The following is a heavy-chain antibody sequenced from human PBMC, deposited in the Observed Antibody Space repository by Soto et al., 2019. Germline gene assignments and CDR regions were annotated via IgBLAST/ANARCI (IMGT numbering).Heavy chain of an antibody. CDR2: LNPKSGMT. Sequence: QVQLVQSGPEVKKPGASVKVSCKASGYTFTTYDFNWVRQAPGQGLEWMGWLNPKSGMTGSAQKFNGRVTMTSASSISTVYMELSSLRSEDTAVYYCARVAGSPDYWGQGTLVTVSS. J-gene: IGHJ4*02. D-gene: IGHD1-26*01. V-gene: IGHV1-8*01. CDR1: GYTFTTYD. CDR3: ARVAGSPDY.